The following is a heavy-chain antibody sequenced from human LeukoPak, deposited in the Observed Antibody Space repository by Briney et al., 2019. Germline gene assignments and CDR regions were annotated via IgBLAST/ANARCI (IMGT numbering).Heavy chain of an antibody. V-gene: IGHV3-43*01. J-gene: IGHJ1*01. Sequence: GGSLRLSCAASGFRFADYTMHWVRQAPGKGLEWVSLISYTRDRTYYGDSAKGRFTISRDNSRDSLYLQMDSLRAEDTGVYYCARAPSEVGGYYPEYFRHWGQGTLVTVSS. CDR1: GFRFADYT. D-gene: IGHD3-22*01. CDR2: ISYTRDRT. CDR3: ARAPSEVGGYYPEYFRH.